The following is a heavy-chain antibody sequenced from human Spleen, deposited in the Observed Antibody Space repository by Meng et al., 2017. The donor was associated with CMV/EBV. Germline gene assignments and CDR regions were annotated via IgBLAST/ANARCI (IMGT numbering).Heavy chain of an antibody. CDR1: GYSFTDYG. D-gene: IGHD4-11*01. CDR2: ISPYDGDT. CDR3: ARGRTVTFPNFGY. J-gene: IGHJ4*02. Sequence: ASVKVSCKASGYSFTDYGISWVRQAPGQGLEWVGWISPYDGDTNYARKLQGRVTMTTDTSTTTAYMELRSLRSDDTAVYYCARGRTVTFPNFGYWGQGTRVTVSS. V-gene: IGHV1-18*01.